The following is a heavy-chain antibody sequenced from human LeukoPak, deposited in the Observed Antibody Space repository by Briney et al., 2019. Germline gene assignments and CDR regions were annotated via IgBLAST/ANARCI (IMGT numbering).Heavy chain of an antibody. J-gene: IGHJ3*02. Sequence: SETLSLTCAVYGGSFSGYYWSWIRQPPGKGREWIGRIYSSGSTNYNPSLKSRVTISVDTSKNQFSLKLSSVTAADTAVYYCARKGDAFDIWGQGTMVTVSS. CDR3: ARKGDAFDI. CDR2: IYSSGST. V-gene: IGHV4-59*10. CDR1: GGSFSGYY.